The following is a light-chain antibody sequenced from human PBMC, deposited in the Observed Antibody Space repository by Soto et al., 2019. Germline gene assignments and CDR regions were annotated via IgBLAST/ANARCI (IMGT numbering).Light chain of an antibody. CDR1: QSVSSY. J-gene: IGKJ1*01. V-gene: IGKV3-11*01. CDR3: QQRNDWPPGWT. Sequence: EIVLTQSPATLSLFPGERATLSCRASQSVSSYLAWYQQKPGQAPRLLIYDASNRATGIPARFSGSGSGTDFTLTISSLEPEDFAVYYCQQRNDWPPGWTFGQGTKVEIK. CDR2: DAS.